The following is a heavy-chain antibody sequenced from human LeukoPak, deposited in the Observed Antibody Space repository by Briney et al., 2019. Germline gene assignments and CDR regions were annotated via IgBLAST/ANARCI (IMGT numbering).Heavy chain of an antibody. CDR1: GYPISSGYY. J-gene: IGHJ4*02. D-gene: IGHD3-9*01. Sequence: SETLSLTCTVSGYPISSGYYWGWIRQPPGRGLEWIGNIHHGGRTYYNPSLTSRVSVDTSKNQFSLKLNSVTAADTAVYYCARVHYVILTGYPEGVFVYWGQGTLVTVSS. CDR3: ARVHYVILTGYPEGVFVY. CDR2: IHHGGRT. V-gene: IGHV4-38-2*02.